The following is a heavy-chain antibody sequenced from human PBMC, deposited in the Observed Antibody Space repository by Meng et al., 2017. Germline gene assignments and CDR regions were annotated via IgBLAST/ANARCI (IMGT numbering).Heavy chain of an antibody. CDR3: TRCIAVAGNWFDP. V-gene: IGHV1-3*01. CDR1: GYTFTTYA. Sequence: QVNLVQSGAEVKKPGASVKVSGKASGYTFTTYAIHWVRQAPGQRLEWMGWINAGNGNTRYSQKFQGRVSITRDTSASTAYMELSSLRSEDTAVYYCTRCIAVAGNWFDPWGQGTLVTVSS. J-gene: IGHJ5*02. D-gene: IGHD6-19*01. CDR2: INAGNGNT.